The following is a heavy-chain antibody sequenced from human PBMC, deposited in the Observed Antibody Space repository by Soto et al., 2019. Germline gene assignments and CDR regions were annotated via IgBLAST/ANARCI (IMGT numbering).Heavy chain of an antibody. CDR3: TTSEWFGELLWFQQAFDI. D-gene: IGHD3-10*01. V-gene: IGHV3-15*01. Sequence: PGGSLRLSCTGSGFTFGDYAMSWFRQAPGKGLQWVGRIKSKTDGGTTDYAAPVKGRFTISRDDSKNTLYLQMNSLKTEDTAVYYCTTSEWFGELLWFQQAFDIWGQGTMVTVSS. J-gene: IGHJ3*02. CDR1: GFTFGDYA. CDR2: IKSKTDGGTT.